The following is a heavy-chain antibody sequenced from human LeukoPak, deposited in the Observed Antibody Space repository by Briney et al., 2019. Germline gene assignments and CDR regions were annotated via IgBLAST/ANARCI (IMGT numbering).Heavy chain of an antibody. J-gene: IGHJ4*02. D-gene: IGHD5-24*01. CDR1: GYSFTSYW. CDR3: ATHPGGLQSGFDN. CDR2: IHPGDSDT. Sequence: GESLKISCKGSGYSFTSYWIGWVRQMPGKGLEYMGIIHPGDSDTRYSPSFQGQVTISVDRSSSTAYLQWSRLKASVTAMYYCATHPGGLQSGFDNWGQGTLVTVSS. V-gene: IGHV5-51*01.